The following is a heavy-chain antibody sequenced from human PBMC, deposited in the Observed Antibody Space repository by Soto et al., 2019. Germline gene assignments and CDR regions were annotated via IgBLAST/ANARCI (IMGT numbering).Heavy chain of an antibody. J-gene: IGHJ4*02. V-gene: IGHV1-69*13. CDR1: GGTFSSYA. Sequence: SVKVSCKASGGTFSSYAISWVRRALGQGLEWMGGIIPIFGTANYAQKFQGRVTITADESTSTAYMELSSLRSEDTAVYYCARAYYYDSSGPSDYWGQGTLVTVSS. CDR3: ARAYYYDSSGPSDY. CDR2: IIPIFGTA. D-gene: IGHD3-22*01.